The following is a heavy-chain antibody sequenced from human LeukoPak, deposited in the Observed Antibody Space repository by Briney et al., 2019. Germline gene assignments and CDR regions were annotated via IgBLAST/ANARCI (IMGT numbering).Heavy chain of an antibody. CDR1: GGSINSYY. CDR3: ARLWFGEFSQVFDP. CDR2: IYYSGST. Sequence: PSETLSLTCTVSGGSINSYYWSWIRQPPGKGLEWIGYIYYSGSTDYNPSLKSRVTISVDTSKNQFSLKLSSVTAADTAVYYCARLWFGEFSQVFDPWGQGTLVTVSS. V-gene: IGHV4-59*08. D-gene: IGHD3-10*01. J-gene: IGHJ5*02.